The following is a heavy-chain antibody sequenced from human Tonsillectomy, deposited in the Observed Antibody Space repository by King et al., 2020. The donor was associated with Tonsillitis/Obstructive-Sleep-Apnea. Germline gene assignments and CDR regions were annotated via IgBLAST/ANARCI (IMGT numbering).Heavy chain of an antibody. J-gene: IGHJ4*02. V-gene: IGHV1-46*01. Sequence: QLVQSGAEVKKPGASVKVSCKASGYTFTDYHMHWVRLAPGQGLEWMAIINPSGGSTNYAQKFQDRVTDTRDTSTNTVYMELSSLRSEETAVYYCARVGYQYDSSGYSYFDYWGQGTLVSVSS. D-gene: IGHD3-22*01. CDR2: INPSGGST. CDR1: GYTFTDYH. CDR3: ARVGYQYDSSGYSYFDY.